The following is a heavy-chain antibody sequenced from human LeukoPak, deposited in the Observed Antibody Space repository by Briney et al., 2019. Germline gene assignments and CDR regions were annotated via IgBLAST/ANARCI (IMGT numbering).Heavy chain of an antibody. D-gene: IGHD1-26*01. CDR2: VYYSGST. V-gene: IGHV4-59*12. CDR3: ARDLVGATTSYFDL. CDR1: GGSISSYY. Sequence: SETLSLTCTVSGGSISSYYWSWIRQPPGKGLEWIGYVYYSGSTYYNPSLKSRVTISVDTSKNQFSLKLSSVTAADTAVYYCARDLVGATTSYFDLWGRGTLVTVSS. J-gene: IGHJ2*01.